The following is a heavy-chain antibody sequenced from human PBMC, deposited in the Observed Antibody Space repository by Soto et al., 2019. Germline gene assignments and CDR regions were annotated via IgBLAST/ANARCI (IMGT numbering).Heavy chain of an antibody. D-gene: IGHD2-15*01. CDR2: ITSNGGST. Sequence: GGSLRLSCAASGFTFINYVMHWVRQAPGKGLEYVSVITSNGGSTDYANSVKGRFTISRDNSKNTLYLQMNSLRPEDTAVYYCAKDFGDIVVVVAATSTDGDGMDVWGQGTTVTVSS. CDR3: AKDFGDIVVVVAATSTDGDGMDV. J-gene: IGHJ6*02. CDR1: GFTFINYV. V-gene: IGHV3-64*01.